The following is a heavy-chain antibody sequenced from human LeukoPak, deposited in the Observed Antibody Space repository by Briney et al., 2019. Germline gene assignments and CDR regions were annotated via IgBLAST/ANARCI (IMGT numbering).Heavy chain of an antibody. Sequence: AGSLRLSCAASGFTFSSYSMNWVRQAPGKGLEWVSSISSSSSYIYYADSVKGRFTISRDNAKNSLYLQMNSLRAEDTAVYYCARDRSSGTLDDAFDIWGQGTMVTVSS. V-gene: IGHV3-21*01. CDR3: ARDRSSGTLDDAFDI. CDR2: ISSSSSYI. CDR1: GFTFSSYS. D-gene: IGHD1-26*01. J-gene: IGHJ3*02.